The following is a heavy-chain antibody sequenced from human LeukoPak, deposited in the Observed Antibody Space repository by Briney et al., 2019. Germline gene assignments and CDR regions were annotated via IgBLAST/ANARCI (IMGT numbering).Heavy chain of an antibody. Sequence: SETLSLTCAVYGGSFSGYYWSWIRQPPGKGLEWIGEINHSGSTNYNPSLKSRVTISVDTSKNQFSLKLSSVTAADTAVYYCARXXCXAXAGXYXKAXYYYYYGMDVWGQGTTVTVSS. V-gene: IGHV4-34*01. CDR1: GGSFSGYY. J-gene: IGHJ6*02. D-gene: IGHD6-13*01. CDR2: INHSGST. CDR3: ARXXCXAXAGXYXKAXYYYYYGMDV.